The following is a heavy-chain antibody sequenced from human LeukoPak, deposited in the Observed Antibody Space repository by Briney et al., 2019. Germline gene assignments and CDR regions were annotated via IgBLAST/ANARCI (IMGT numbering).Heavy chain of an antibody. CDR1: GFTFSSYS. J-gene: IGHJ4*02. CDR3: ARDIAWFGELFSDY. V-gene: IGHV3-48*01. Sequence: PGGSLRLSCAASGFTFSSYSMNWVRQAPGKGLEWVSYISSSSSTIYYADSVKGRFTISRDNAKNSLYLQMNSLRAEDTAVYYCARDIAWFGELFSDYWGQGTLVTVSS. CDR2: ISSSSSTI. D-gene: IGHD3-10*01.